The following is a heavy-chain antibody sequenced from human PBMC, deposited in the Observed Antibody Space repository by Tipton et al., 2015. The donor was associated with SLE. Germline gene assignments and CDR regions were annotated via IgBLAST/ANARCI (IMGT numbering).Heavy chain of an antibody. Sequence: TLSLTCTVSGGSISSSSYYWGCIRRPLGKGLEWFVSIYYSGSTNYNPSLKSRVTISVDTSKNQFSLKLSSVTASDTAVYYCASIYYYDSSDSFDYWGQGTLVTVSS. CDR2: IYYSGST. D-gene: IGHD3-22*01. J-gene: IGHJ4*02. V-gene: IGHV4-39*07. CDR3: ASIYYYDSSDSFDY. CDR1: GGSISSSSYY.